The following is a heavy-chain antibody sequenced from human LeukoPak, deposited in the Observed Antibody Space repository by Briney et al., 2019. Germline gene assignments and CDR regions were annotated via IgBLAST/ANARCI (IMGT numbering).Heavy chain of an antibody. D-gene: IGHD2-2*01. J-gene: IGHJ6*03. V-gene: IGHV3-11*01. CDR1: GFTFSDYY. CDR2: VSSSGSTI. CDR3: ARDETDSGGPAGYYYYYYYMDV. Sequence: PGGSLRLSCAASGFTFSDYYMSWIRQAPGKGLEWVSYVSSSGSTIYYADSVKGRFTISRDNVKNSLYLQMNSLRAEDTAVYYCARDETDSGGPAGYYYYYYYMDVWGKGTTVTVSS.